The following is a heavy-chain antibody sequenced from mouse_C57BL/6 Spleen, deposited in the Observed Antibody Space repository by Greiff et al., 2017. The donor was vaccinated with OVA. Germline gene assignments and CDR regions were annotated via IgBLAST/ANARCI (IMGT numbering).Heavy chain of an antibody. CDR1: GYTFTSYW. D-gene: IGHD2-1*01. CDR2: IDPSDSYT. V-gene: IGHV1-50*01. CDR3: ARPYGTTTKYFDV. Sequence: QVQLQQPGAELVKPGASVKLSCKASGYTFTSYWMQWVKQRPGQGLEWIGEIDPSDSYTNYNQKFKGQATLTVDTSSSTAYMQLSSLTSEDSAVYYCARPYGTTTKYFDVWGTGTTVTVSS. J-gene: IGHJ1*03.